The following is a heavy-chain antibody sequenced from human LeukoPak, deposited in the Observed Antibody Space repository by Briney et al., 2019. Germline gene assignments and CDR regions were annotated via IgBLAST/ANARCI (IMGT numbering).Heavy chain of an antibody. J-gene: IGHJ6*02. Sequence: PGRSLRLSCAASGLTFSSYGMHWVRQAPGKGLEWVAVISYDGSNTYYADSVKGRFTISRDNSKNTLYLQMNSLRAEDTAVYYCAKVLLGYYYGMDVWGQGTTVTVSS. CDR2: ISYDGSNT. CDR3: AKVLLGYYYGMDV. D-gene: IGHD7-27*01. CDR1: GLTFSSYG. V-gene: IGHV3-30*18.